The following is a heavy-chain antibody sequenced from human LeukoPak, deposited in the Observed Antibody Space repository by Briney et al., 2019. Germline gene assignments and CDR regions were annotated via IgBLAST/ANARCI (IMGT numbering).Heavy chain of an antibody. D-gene: IGHD6-13*01. V-gene: IGHV3-15*01. CDR2: IKSKTDGGTT. Sequence: PGGSLRLSCAASGFTFSSFTMTWVRRAPGEGLEWVGRIKSKTDGGTTDYAAPVKGRFTISRDDSKNTLYLQMNSLKTEDTAVYYCTTAPRGGQQLVSAPNWFDPWGQGTLVTVSS. CDR3: TTAPRGGQQLVSAPNWFDP. CDR1: GFTFSSFT. J-gene: IGHJ5*02.